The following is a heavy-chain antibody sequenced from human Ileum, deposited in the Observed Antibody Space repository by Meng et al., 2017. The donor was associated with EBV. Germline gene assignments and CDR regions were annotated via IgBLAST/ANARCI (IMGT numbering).Heavy chain of an antibody. Sequence: VPLPPWGRGLVEPSETLSLTCGVYGGSFCGYHWSWIRPPPGKGLEWVGEIHHSGIPNYTPSLKSRVTISVDTSKNQFSLNLSSVTAADTAVYYCARGRSQGRGGLVHWGQGTLVTVSS. V-gene: IGHV4-34*01. D-gene: IGHD3-10*01. J-gene: IGHJ4*02. CDR2: IHHSGIP. CDR1: GGSFCGYH. CDR3: ARGRSQGRGGLVH.